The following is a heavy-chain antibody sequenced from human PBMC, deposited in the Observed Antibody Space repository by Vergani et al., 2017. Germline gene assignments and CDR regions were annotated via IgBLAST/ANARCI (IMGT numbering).Heavy chain of an antibody. CDR3: ARGGEYCSSTSCYYYYYGMDV. V-gene: IGHV1-2*02. CDR2: INPNSGGT. D-gene: IGHD2-2*01. J-gene: IGHJ6*02. Sequence: VQLVQSGAEVKKPGASVKVSCKASGYTFTGYYMHWVRQAPGQGLEWMGWINPNSGGTNYAQKFQGRVTMTRDTSISTAYMELSRLRSDDTAVYFCARGGEYCSSTSCYYYYYGMDVWGQGTTVTVSS. CDR1: GYTFTGYY.